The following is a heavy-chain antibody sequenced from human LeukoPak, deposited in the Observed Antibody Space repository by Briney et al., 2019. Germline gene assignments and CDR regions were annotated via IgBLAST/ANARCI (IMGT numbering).Heavy chain of an antibody. J-gene: IGHJ4*02. V-gene: IGHV4-39*01. CDR3: ARQHSYGFSEFDY. Sequence: SETLSLTCTVSGGSISSSSYYWGWIRQPPGKGLEWIGSIYYSGSTYYNPSLKSRVTISVDTSKNQFSLKLSSVTAADTAVYYCARQHSYGFSEFDYWGQGTLVTVSS. CDR1: GGSISSSSYY. D-gene: IGHD5-18*01. CDR2: IYYSGST.